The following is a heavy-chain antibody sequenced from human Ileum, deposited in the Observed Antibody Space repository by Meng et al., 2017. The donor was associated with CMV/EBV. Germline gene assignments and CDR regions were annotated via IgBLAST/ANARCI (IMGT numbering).Heavy chain of an antibody. CDR2: INWNGGST. J-gene: IGHJ6*02. Sequence: GGSLRLSCAASGFTFDYYGMSWVRQAPGKGLECVSGINWNGGSTGYADSVKGRFTISRDNAKNALYLQMNCLRAEDTAMYYCARKSGAATGRLPGNYYGMDVWGQGTMVTVSS. CDR3: ARKSGAATGRLPGNYYGMDV. V-gene: IGHV3-20*04. CDR1: GFTFDYYG. D-gene: IGHD6-13*01.